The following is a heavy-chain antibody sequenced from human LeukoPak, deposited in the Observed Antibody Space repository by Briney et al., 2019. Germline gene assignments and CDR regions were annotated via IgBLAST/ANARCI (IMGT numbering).Heavy chain of an antibody. CDR3: AKDLRDGYNFDY. Sequence: PGGSLRLSCAASGFTFSSYGMHWVRQAPGKGLEWVAVISYDGGNKYYADSVKGRFTISRDNSKNTLYLQMNSLRAEDTAVYYCAKDLRDGYNFDYWGQGTLVTVSS. CDR1: GFTFSSYG. D-gene: IGHD5-24*01. J-gene: IGHJ4*02. V-gene: IGHV3-30*18. CDR2: ISYDGGNK.